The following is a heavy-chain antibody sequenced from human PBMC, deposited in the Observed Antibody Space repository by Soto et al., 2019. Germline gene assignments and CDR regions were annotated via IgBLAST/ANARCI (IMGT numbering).Heavy chain of an antibody. V-gene: IGHV4-34*01. J-gene: IGHJ4*02. D-gene: IGHD3-9*01. CDR1: GGSFSGYY. Sequence: SETLSLTCAVYGGSFSGYYWTWVRQLPGKGLEWIGHIYPTGRTYYNPSLKSRVTLSVDTSKNQFSLKLSSVTAADTAVYYCARDFAGLDYWGQGTLVTVSS. CDR3: ARDFAGLDY. CDR2: IYPTGRT.